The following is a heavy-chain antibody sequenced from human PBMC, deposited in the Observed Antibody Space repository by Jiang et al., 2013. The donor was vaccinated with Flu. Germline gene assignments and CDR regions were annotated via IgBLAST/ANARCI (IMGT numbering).Heavy chain of an antibody. D-gene: IGHD6-19*01. J-gene: IGHJ4*02. V-gene: IGHV4-59*01. CDR3: ARASSSGWYWHLDY. CDR2: SITVGAP. Sequence: GSGLVKPSDDPVPRPALSLVAPSVVTTGAGSGSPQGRDWSGLGISITVGAPTXTPPSRVRVTISVDTSKNQFSLKLSSVTAADTVVYYCARASSSGWYWHLDYWGQGTLVTVSS. CDR1: VAPSVVTT.